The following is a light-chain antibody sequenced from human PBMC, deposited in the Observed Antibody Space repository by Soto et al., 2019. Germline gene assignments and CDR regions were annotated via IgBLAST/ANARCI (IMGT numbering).Light chain of an antibody. Sequence: DIQMTQSPSTLSASVGDRVTITCRASQSISSWLAWYQHKPGKAPKLLIYKASMLESGVPSRFSGSGSGTEFTLTISTLQPEXXXXXXXXXXXXXXWXFGQGTKVEIK. CDR2: KAS. V-gene: IGKV1-5*03. CDR3: XXXXXXXWX. CDR1: QSISSW. J-gene: IGKJ1*01.